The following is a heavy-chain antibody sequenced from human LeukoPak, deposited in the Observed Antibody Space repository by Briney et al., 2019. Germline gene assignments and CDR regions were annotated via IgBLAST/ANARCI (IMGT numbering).Heavy chain of an antibody. CDR3: ARGEWLVRYFDL. J-gene: IGHJ2*01. Sequence: SETLSLTCTVSGGSISSYYWSWIRQPPGKGLEWIGYIYYSGSTNYNPPLKSRVTISVDTSKNQFSLKLSSVTAADTAVYYCARGEWLVRYFDLWGRGTLVTVSS. CDR1: GGSISSYY. D-gene: IGHD6-19*01. V-gene: IGHV4-59*01. CDR2: IYYSGST.